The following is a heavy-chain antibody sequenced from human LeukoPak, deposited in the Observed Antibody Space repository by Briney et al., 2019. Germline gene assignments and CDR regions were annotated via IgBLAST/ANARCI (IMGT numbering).Heavy chain of an antibody. CDR2: IYYSGST. CDR1: GGSISTYY. D-gene: IGHD6-13*01. V-gene: IGHV4-59*08. J-gene: IGHJ5*02. CDR3: ARYGARKQQLVLRWFDP. Sequence: PSETLSLTCTVSGGSISTYYWSWIRQPPGKGLEWLGYIYYSGSTNYNPSLKSRVTISVDTSKNQFSLKLSSVTAADTAVYYCARYGARKQQLVLRWFDPWGQGTLVTVSS.